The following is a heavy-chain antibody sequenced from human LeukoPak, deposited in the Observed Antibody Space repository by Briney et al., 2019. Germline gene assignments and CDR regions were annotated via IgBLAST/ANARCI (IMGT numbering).Heavy chain of an antibody. J-gene: IGHJ6*03. Sequence: GGSLRLSCAASGFTFSSYEMNWVRQAPGKGLEWVALISYDGSNKYYADSVKGRFTISRDNSKNTLYLQMNSLRTEDTAVYYCARGQRAHVEWSNYMDVWGKGTTVIVSS. CDR3: ARGQRAHVEWSNYMDV. D-gene: IGHD3-3*01. CDR2: ISYDGSNK. V-gene: IGHV3-30*04. CDR1: GFTFSSYE.